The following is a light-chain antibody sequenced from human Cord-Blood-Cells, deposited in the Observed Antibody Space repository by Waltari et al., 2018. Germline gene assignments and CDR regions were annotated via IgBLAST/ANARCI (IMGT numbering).Light chain of an antibody. Sequence: QSALTQPAYVSGSPGQSVTISCTGTSSDVGGYHYVSWYQQHPGKAPKLMIYDVSNRPSGVSKRFSGSKTGNTASLTISGLQAEDEADYYCSSYTSSSNYVFGTGTKVTVL. J-gene: IGLJ1*01. CDR1: SSDVGGYHY. CDR2: DVS. V-gene: IGLV2-14*03. CDR3: SSYTSSSNYV.